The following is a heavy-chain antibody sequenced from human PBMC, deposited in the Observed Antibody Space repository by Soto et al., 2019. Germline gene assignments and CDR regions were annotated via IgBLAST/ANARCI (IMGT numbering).Heavy chain of an antibody. CDR3: ARDLNYDILTGSGGLDP. Sequence: VGSLRLSCAASGFTFSSYAMHWVRQAPGKGLEWVAVISYDGSNKYYADSVKGRFTISRDNSKNTLYLQMNILRAEDTAVYYCARDLNYDILTGSGGLDPWGQGTLVTVSS. V-gene: IGHV3-30-3*01. CDR2: ISYDGSNK. CDR1: GFTFSSYA. D-gene: IGHD3-9*01. J-gene: IGHJ5*02.